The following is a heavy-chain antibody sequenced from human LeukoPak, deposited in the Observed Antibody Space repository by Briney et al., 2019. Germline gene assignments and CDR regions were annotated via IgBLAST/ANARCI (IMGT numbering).Heavy chain of an antibody. Sequence: ASVKVSCKASGGTFSSYAISWVRQAPGQGLEWMGGIIPIFGTANYAQKFQGRVTITADESTSTAYMELSSLRSEDTAVYYCARAPYYYDTSGYYKGMDAWGQGTTVTVSS. CDR2: IIPIFGTA. CDR3: ARAPYYYDTSGYYKGMDA. V-gene: IGHV1-69*13. CDR1: GGTFSSYA. D-gene: IGHD3-22*01. J-gene: IGHJ6*02.